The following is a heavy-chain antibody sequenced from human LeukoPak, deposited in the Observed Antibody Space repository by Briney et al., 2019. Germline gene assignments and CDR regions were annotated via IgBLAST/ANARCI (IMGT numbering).Heavy chain of an antibody. J-gene: IGHJ4*02. CDR2: MYYSGST. CDR1: GGSINGYY. V-gene: IGHV4-59*12. D-gene: IGHD4-23*01. CDR3: AREGPITGGGNSEKYYFDY. Sequence: SETLSLTCTVSGGSINGYYWTWIRLPPGKELEWIGYMYYSGSTYYNPSLKSRVTISVDTSKNQFSLKLSSVTAADTAVYYCAREGPITGGGNSEKYYFDYWGQGTLVTVSS.